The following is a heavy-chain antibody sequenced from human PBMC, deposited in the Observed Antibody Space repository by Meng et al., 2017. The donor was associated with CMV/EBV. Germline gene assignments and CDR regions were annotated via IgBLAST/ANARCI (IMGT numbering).Heavy chain of an antibody. Sequence: GGSLRLSCAASGFTFDDYAMHWVRQAPGKGLEWVSGISWNSGSIGYADSVKGRFTISRDNAKNSLYLQMSSLRAEDTALYHCAKDIVRGDYYDWWAEFDYWGQGTLVTVSS. CDR3: AKDIVRGDYYDWWAEFDY. D-gene: IGHD3-22*01. V-gene: IGHV3-9*01. CDR1: GFTFDDYA. J-gene: IGHJ4*02. CDR2: ISWNSGSI.